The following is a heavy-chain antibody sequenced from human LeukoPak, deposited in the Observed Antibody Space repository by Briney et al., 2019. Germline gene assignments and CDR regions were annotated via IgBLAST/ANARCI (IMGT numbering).Heavy chain of an antibody. CDR2: IYPGDSDT. CDR3: ARGSGGVLRFLEWFPFDY. J-gene: IGHJ4*02. D-gene: IGHD3-3*01. Sequence: GESLKISCKGSGYSFTSYWIGWVHQMPGKGLEWMGIIYPGDSDTRYSPSFQGQVTISADKSISTAYLQWSSLKASDTAMYYCARGSGGVLRFLEWFPFDYWGQGTLVTVSS. V-gene: IGHV5-51*07. CDR1: GYSFTSYW.